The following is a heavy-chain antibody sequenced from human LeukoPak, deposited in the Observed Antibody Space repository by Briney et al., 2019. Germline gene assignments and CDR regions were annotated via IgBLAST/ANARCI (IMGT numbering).Heavy chain of an antibody. CDR3: ARDGAWELLSRGSSVFDY. Sequence: GGSLRLSCAASGFTFSSYSMNWVRQAPGKGLEWVSSISSSSSYIYYADSVKGRFTISRDNAKNSLYLQMNSLRAEDTAVYYCARDGAWELLSRGSSVFDYWGQGTLVTVSS. CDR2: ISSSSSYI. CDR1: GFTFSSYS. V-gene: IGHV3-21*01. D-gene: IGHD1-26*01. J-gene: IGHJ4*02.